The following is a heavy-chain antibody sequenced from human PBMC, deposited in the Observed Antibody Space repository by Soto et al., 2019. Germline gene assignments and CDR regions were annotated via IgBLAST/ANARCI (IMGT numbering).Heavy chain of an antibody. Sequence: QVQLVQSGAEVKKSGASVKVSCKASGYTFTSYGITWVRQAPGQGLEWMGWISGYNGNTNYAQMLQGRITMTTDTSTSTAYMDLRSLKSDDTAVYFCARGNYFDSSGPFDYWGQGTLVTVSS. J-gene: IGHJ4*02. D-gene: IGHD3-22*01. CDR2: ISGYNGNT. CDR3: ARGNYFDSSGPFDY. V-gene: IGHV1-18*04. CDR1: GYTFTSYG.